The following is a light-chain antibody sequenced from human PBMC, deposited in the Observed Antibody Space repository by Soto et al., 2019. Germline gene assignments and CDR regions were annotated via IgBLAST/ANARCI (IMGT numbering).Light chain of an antibody. Sequence: SALSQPASLSGSPGQSITISCTGTSSDVGAYDFVSWYQQHPDKAPKLMIYEVRYRPSGVSNRFSGSKSVNTATLTISGLQAEDEADYYCSSYTTRSTRVFGTGTKVTVL. CDR3: SSYTTRSTRV. J-gene: IGLJ1*01. V-gene: IGLV2-14*03. CDR2: EVR. CDR1: SSDVGAYDF.